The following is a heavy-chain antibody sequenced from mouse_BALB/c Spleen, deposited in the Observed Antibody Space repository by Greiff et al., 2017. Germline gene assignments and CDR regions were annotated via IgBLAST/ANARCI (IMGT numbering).Heavy chain of an antibody. CDR3: ARPPLGHVDY. J-gene: IGHJ2*01. V-gene: IGHV1-9*01. CDR2: ILPGSGST. D-gene: IGHD4-1*01. CDR1: GYTFSSYW. Sequence: QVQLKQSGAELMKPGDSVKISCKATGYTFSSYWIEWVKQCPGHGLEWIGEILPGSGSTNNNEKFKGKAIFTADTSSNTSYIQLSILTSEDSTVYYCARPPLGHVDYWGQGTTLTVSA.